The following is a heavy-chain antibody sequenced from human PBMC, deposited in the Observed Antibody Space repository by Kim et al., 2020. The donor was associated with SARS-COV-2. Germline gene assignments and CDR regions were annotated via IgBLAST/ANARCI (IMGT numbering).Heavy chain of an antibody. CDR3: AKVRGSYYYDSSGYSSGEAFDI. V-gene: IGHV3-23*01. D-gene: IGHD3-22*01. J-gene: IGHJ3*02. CDR2: ISGSGGST. CDR1: GFTFSSYA. Sequence: GGSLRLSCAASGFTFSSYAMSWVRQAPGKGLEWVSAISGSGGSTYYADSVKGRFTISRDNSKNTLYLQMNSLRAEDTAVYYCAKVRGSYYYDSSGYSSGEAFDIWGQGTMVTVSS.